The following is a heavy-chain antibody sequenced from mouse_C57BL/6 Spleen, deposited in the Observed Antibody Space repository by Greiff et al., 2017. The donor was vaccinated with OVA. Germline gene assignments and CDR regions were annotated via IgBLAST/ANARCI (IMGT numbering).Heavy chain of an antibody. CDR3: ARNYGSSPYAMDY. D-gene: IGHD1-1*01. J-gene: IGHJ4*01. V-gene: IGHV1-52*01. CDR2: IDPSDSET. CDR1: GYTFTSYW. Sequence: QVQLQQPGAELVRPGSSVKLSCKASGYTFTSYWMHWVKQRPIQGLEWIGNIDPSDSETHYNQKFKDKAPLTVDKSSSQAYMQLSSLTSEDSAVYYGARNYGSSPYAMDYWGQGTSVTVSS.